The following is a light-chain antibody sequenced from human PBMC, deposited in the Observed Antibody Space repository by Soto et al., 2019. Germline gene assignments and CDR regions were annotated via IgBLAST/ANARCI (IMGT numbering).Light chain of an antibody. Sequence: EIVLTQSPGTLSLSPGERATLSCRASQSVSSTFLAWFQQKPGQAPRPLIYGASSRATGIPDRFSGSVSGTDFTLTINRLAPEDFALYYCQQFGTSPLWTFGQGTKVEIK. J-gene: IGKJ1*01. CDR3: QQFGTSPLWT. CDR2: GAS. CDR1: QSVSSTF. V-gene: IGKV3-20*01.